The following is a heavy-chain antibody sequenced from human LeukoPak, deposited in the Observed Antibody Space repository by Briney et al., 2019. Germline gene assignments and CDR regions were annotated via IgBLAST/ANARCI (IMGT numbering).Heavy chain of an antibody. CDR2: INPSGGRT. Sequence: ASVKVSCKASGYTFTSYYMHWVRQAPGQGLEWMGIINPSGGRTSYAQKFQGRVTMTRDMSTSTVYMELSSMRAEDKAVYYCERDLVGSHTSYSSGAWDYWGQGTLVTVSS. J-gene: IGHJ4*02. CDR1: GYTFTSYY. V-gene: IGHV1-46*01. CDR3: ERDLVGSHTSYSSGAWDY. D-gene: IGHD3-9*01.